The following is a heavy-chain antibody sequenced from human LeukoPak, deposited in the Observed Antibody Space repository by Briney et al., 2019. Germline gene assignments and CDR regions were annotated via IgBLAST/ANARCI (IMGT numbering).Heavy chain of an antibody. Sequence: ASVKVSCKASGYTFTGYYMHWVRQAPGQGLEWMGWINPNSGGTNYAQKFQGRVTMTRDTSISTAYMELSRLRSDDTAVYYCARDQGAYYDFWGGYHLDYWGQGTLVTVSS. V-gene: IGHV1-2*02. CDR2: INPNSGGT. D-gene: IGHD3-3*01. CDR3: ARDQGAYYDFWGGYHLDY. CDR1: GYTFTGYY. J-gene: IGHJ4*02.